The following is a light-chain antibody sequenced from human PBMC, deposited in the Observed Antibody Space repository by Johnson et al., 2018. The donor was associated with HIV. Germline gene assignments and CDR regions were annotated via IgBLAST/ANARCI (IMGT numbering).Light chain of an antibody. CDR1: ISNIGNNY. Sequence: QSVLTQPPSVSAAPGQKVTISCSGSISNIGNNYVSWYQQLPGTAPKLLIYEKNKRPSGIPDRFSASKSGTSATLVITGLQTGDEADYYCGAWDSSLSAHFVFGTGTKVTVL. V-gene: IGLV1-51*02. J-gene: IGLJ1*01. CDR2: EKN. CDR3: GAWDSSLSAHFV.